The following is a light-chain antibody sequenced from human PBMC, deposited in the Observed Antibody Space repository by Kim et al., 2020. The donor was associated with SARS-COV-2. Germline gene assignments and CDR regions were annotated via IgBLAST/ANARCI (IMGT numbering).Light chain of an antibody. J-gene: IGLJ3*02. CDR1: SLRSYY. CDR2: GKN. Sequence: SSELTQDPAVSVALGQTVRITCQGDSLRSYYASWYQQKPGQSPVLVIYGKNNRPSGISDRFPGSRSGNPASLTITGAQAEDEADYYCNSRDSSGNHLVFG. V-gene: IGLV3-19*01. CDR3: NSRDSSGNHLV.